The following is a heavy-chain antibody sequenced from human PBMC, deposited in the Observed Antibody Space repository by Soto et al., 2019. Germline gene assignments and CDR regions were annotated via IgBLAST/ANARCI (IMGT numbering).Heavy chain of an antibody. J-gene: IGHJ4*02. CDR1: GVSVNSDNYY. V-gene: IGHV4-61*03. D-gene: IGHD6-6*01. CDR2: IYNTGST. Sequence: SETLSLTCTVSGVSVNSDNYYWSWIRQPPGKGLEWIGHIYNTGSTTYNPSLKSRVTISLDTSRNHFSLSLNSVTAADTAVFYCATEYSNSPEAFDFWGRGTLVTVSS. CDR3: ATEYSNSPEAFDF.